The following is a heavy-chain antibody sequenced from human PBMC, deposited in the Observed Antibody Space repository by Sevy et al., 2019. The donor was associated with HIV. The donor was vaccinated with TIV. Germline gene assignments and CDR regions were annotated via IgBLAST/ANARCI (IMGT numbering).Heavy chain of an antibody. Sequence: SETLSLTCTVSGGSISSYYWSWIRQPPGKGQEWIGYIYYSGSTNYNPSLKSRVTISVDTSKNQFSLKLSSVTAADTAVYYCASSPRFGTYQSDYWGQGTLVTVSS. CDR1: GGSISSYY. CDR3: ASSPRFGTYQSDY. CDR2: IYYSGST. D-gene: IGHD3-10*01. J-gene: IGHJ4*02. V-gene: IGHV4-59*01.